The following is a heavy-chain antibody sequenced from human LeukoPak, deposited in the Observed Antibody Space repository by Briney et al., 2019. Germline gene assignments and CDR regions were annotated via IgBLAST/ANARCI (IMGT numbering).Heavy chain of an antibody. Sequence: GGFLRLSCVVSGFTFSSSWMSWVRQAPGKGLEWVANIRQDGSEEYYVDSVKGRFSISRDNAKNSLYLQMNSLRAEDTAVYYCARDTVPSFGWFAPWGQGTLVTVSS. CDR2: IRQDGSEE. V-gene: IGHV3-7*01. J-gene: IGHJ5*02. D-gene: IGHD3-3*01. CDR1: GFTFSSSW. CDR3: ARDTVPSFGWFAP.